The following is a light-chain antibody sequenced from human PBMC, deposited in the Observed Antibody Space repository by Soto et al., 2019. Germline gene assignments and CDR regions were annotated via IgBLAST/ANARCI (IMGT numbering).Light chain of an antibody. CDR3: QQFNTYPIT. Sequence: AIQLTQSPSSLSASVGDRVTITCRASQDIRGALAWYQQKPGKPPKLLIFDVSSLQSGVPYRLSGSGSGTDFTLTISSLQPEDFATYYCQQFNTYPITFGQGTRLEIK. CDR1: QDIRGA. J-gene: IGKJ5*01. CDR2: DVS. V-gene: IGKV1-13*02.